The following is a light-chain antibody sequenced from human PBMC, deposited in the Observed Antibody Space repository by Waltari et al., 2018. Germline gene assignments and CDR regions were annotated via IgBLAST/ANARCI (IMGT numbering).Light chain of an antibody. CDR3: QQYNSAPYS. V-gene: IGKV1-16*01. Sequence: DIQMTQSPSSLSASIGNSVTIPFRASQGISTYLAWYQQEPGKAPKPLIYYASNLETGVPSRFSGSGSGTESTLTISSLQPEDFATYYCQQYNSAPYSFGQGTKVEIK. J-gene: IGKJ2*03. CDR1: QGISTY. CDR2: YAS.